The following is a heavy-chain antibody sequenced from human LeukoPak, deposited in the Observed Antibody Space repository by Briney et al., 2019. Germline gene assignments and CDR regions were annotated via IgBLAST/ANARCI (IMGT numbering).Heavy chain of an antibody. J-gene: IGHJ4*02. CDR2: IYYSGST. CDR3: ARVTNVLRFLEWLPAVYYFDY. Sequence: PSETLSLTCTVSGGSVSSGSYYWSWIRQPPGKGLKWIGYIYYSGSTNYNPSLKSRVTISVDTSKNQFSLKLSSVTAADTAVYYCARVTNVLRFLEWLPAVYYFDYWGQGTLVTVSS. CDR1: GGSVSSGSYY. V-gene: IGHV4-61*01. D-gene: IGHD3-3*01.